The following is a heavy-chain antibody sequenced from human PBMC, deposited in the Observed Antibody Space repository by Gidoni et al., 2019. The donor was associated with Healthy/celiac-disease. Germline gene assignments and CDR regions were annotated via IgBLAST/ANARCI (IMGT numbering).Heavy chain of an antibody. V-gene: IGHV1-69*01. CDR2: IIPIFGTA. CDR3: AREGFDAFDI. J-gene: IGHJ3*02. D-gene: IGHD2-15*01. CDR1: GGTLSSYA. Sequence: QVQLVQSGAEGKKPGSSVKGPCKASGGTLSSYAISWVRQAPGQGLGWMGGIIPIFGTANYSPKFQGSFTITADESTSTAYLELSSLRSEDTAVYYCAREGFDAFDIWGQGTMVTVSS.